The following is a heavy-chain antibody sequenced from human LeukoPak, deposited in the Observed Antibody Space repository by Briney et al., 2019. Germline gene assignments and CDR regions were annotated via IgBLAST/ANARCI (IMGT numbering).Heavy chain of an antibody. J-gene: IGHJ4*02. CDR1: GYTFTSYG. V-gene: IGHV1-46*01. CDR3: ARDEVAGTYYFDN. CDR2: INPGGGST. Sequence: ASVKVSCKASGYTFTSYGISWVRQAPGQGLERMGIINPGGGSTSYPQKFQGRVTMTRDTSTSTVYMELSSLRSEDTAFYFCARDEVAGTYYFDNWGQGTLVTVSS. D-gene: IGHD6-19*01.